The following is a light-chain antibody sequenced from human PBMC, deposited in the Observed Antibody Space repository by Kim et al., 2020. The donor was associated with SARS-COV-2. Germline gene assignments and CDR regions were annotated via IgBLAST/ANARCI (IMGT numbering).Light chain of an antibody. J-gene: IGKJ1*01. Sequence: DIQMTQSPSTLSASVGDRVTITCRASQSISSWLAWYQQKPGKAPKLLIYKASSLESGVPSRFSGSGSGTEFTLTISSLQPDYFATYYCQHYNSYWTFGQGTKVDIK. CDR1: QSISSW. CDR2: KAS. V-gene: IGKV1-5*03. CDR3: QHYNSYWT.